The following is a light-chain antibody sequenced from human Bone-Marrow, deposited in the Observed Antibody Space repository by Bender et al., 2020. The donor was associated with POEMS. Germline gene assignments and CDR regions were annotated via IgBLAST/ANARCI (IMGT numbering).Light chain of an antibody. CDR3: AVWDDSLNGWV. V-gene: IGLV1-44*01. J-gene: IGLJ3*02. CDR2: PSH. CDR1: SSNIGAHA. Sequence: QSVLTQPPSASGTPGQRVTISCSGGSSNIGAHAVNWYQHLPGTAPKLLIYPSHRRPSEVPDRFFGSRAGTSASLAISGLQSEDEADYYCAVWDDSLNGWVVGGGTKLTVL.